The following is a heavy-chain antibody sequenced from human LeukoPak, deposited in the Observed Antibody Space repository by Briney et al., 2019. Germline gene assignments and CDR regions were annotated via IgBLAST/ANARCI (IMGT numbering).Heavy chain of an antibody. D-gene: IGHD6-6*01. CDR2: TYYRSKWYN. V-gene: IGHV6-1*01. CDR3: ATDSIAARPLVSGNWFDP. CDR1: GDSVSSNSAA. Sequence: SQTLSLTCAISGDSVSSNSAAWNWIRQSPSRGLEWLGRTYYRSKWYNDYAVSVKSRITINPDTSKNQFSLQLNSVTPEDTAVYYCATDSIAARPLVSGNWFDPWGQGTLVTVSS. J-gene: IGHJ5*02.